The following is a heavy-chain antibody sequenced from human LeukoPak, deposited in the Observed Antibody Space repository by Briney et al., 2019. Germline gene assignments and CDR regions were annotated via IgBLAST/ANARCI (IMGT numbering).Heavy chain of an antibody. Sequence: SVKVSCKASGGTFSSYAIIWVRQAPGQGLEWMGRIIPILGIANYAQKFQGRVTITADKSTSTAYMELSSLRSEDTAVYYCARVQNGGLFDYWGQGTLVTVSS. D-gene: IGHD1-1*01. CDR1: GGTFSSYA. CDR3: ARVQNGGLFDY. J-gene: IGHJ4*02. V-gene: IGHV1-69*04. CDR2: IIPILGIA.